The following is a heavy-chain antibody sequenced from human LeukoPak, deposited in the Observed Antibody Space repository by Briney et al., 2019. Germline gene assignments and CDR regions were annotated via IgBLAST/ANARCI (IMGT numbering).Heavy chain of an antibody. D-gene: IGHD4-17*01. V-gene: IGHV4-59*08. CDR1: GGSINSYY. Sequence: PSETLSLTCTVSGGSINSYYWSWIRQPAGKGLEWLGYIYYSGSTNYNPSLKSRVTISVDTSKNQFSLKLSSVTAADTAVYYCARHDYGDYVSSWFDPWGQGTLVTVSS. J-gene: IGHJ5*02. CDR2: IYYSGST. CDR3: ARHDYGDYVSSWFDP.